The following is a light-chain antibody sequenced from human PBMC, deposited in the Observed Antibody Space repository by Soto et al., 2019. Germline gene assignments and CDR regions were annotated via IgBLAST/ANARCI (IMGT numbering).Light chain of an antibody. CDR2: GIS. CDR3: QQHSQWPIT. Sequence: EIVMTQSPGTLSLSPGETATLSCRTSHSINSNYLAWYQQKPGQAPRLLIYGISTRAADIPARFSGSGSGTDFTLTISSLQSEDFAFYYCQQHSQWPITFGQGTRLEMK. CDR1: HSINSN. V-gene: IGKV3-15*01. J-gene: IGKJ5*01.